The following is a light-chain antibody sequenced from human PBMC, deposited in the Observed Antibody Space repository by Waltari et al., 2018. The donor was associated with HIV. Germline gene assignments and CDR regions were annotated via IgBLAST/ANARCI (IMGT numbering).Light chain of an antibody. CDR1: SEYSTYA. Sequence: QLALTQSPSASASLGASVTLTCTLNSEYSTYAIAWHQQQPQKGPRYLMKVNSDGSHNKGAGIPDRFSGSSSGAERYLTISGLQSEDEADYYCQTWGTGIWVFGGGTKLTVL. V-gene: IGLV4-69*01. J-gene: IGLJ3*02. CDR3: QTWGTGIWV. CDR2: VNSDGSH.